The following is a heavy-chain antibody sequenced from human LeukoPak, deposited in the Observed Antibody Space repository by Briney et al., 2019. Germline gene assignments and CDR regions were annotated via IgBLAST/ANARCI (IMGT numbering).Heavy chain of an antibody. CDR3: ARSELLWFRESKRFAYFDY. D-gene: IGHD3-10*01. Sequence: GGSLRLSCAASGFTFNTYWMIWVRQAPGKGLEWVASIKQDGSEKYYVDSVKGRFTISRDNAKNSLYLQMNSLRAEDTAVYYCARSELLWFRESKRFAYFDYWGQGTLVTVSS. CDR1: GFTFNTYW. CDR2: IKQDGSEK. J-gene: IGHJ4*02. V-gene: IGHV3-7*01.